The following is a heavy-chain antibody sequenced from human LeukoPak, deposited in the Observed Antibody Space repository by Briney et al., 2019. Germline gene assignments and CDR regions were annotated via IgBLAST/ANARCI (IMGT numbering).Heavy chain of an antibody. CDR2: ISSSSSTI. CDR1: GFTFSSYS. D-gene: IGHD6-13*01. V-gene: IGHV3-48*02. Sequence: GRSLRLSCAASGFTFSSYSMNWVRQAPGKGLEWVSYISSSSSTIYYADSVKGRFTISRDNAKNSLYLQMTSLRDEDTAVYYCAREQPADSFFYYGMDVWGQGTTVTVSS. CDR3: AREQPADSFFYYGMDV. J-gene: IGHJ6*02.